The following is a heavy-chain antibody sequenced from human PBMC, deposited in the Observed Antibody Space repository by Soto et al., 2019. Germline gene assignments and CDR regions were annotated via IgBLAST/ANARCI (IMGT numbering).Heavy chain of an antibody. CDR1: GYTFTSYG. Sequence: ASVKVSCKASGYTFTSYGISWVRQAPGQGLEWMGWISAYNGNTNYAQKLQGRVTMTTDTSTSTAYMELRSLRSDDTAVYYCARAPYDFWSGYSGVYYYYMDVWGKGTTVTVSS. CDR3: ARAPYDFWSGYSGVYYYYMDV. V-gene: IGHV1-18*01. D-gene: IGHD3-3*01. CDR2: ISAYNGNT. J-gene: IGHJ6*03.